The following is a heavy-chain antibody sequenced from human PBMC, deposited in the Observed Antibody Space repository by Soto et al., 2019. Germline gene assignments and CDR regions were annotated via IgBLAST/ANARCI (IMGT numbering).Heavy chain of an antibody. Sequence: SVKVSCKYSGDTFSYYYMYCARQAPGQGLEWMGWIYPIFGTPQYAEKFQDRVTITADESTSTAYMELSSLTSEATAVYYCATNEGRDGYSFDYWGQGTLVTVSS. J-gene: IGHJ4*02. D-gene: IGHD5-12*01. V-gene: IGHV1-69*13. CDR2: IYPIFGTP. CDR1: GDTFSYYY. CDR3: ATNEGRDGYSFDY.